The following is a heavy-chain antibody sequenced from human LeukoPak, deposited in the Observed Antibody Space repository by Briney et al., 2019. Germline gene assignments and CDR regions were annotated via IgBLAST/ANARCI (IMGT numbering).Heavy chain of an antibody. J-gene: IGHJ4*02. CDR1: GYTFTDYY. Sequence: ASVKVSCKASGYTFTDYYMHWVRQAPGHGLEGMGWIYPDSGGTNYAQKFQGRVTMTRDTSISTAYMGLSRLTSDDTAVYYCARGRSDYYLDSWGQGTLVTVSS. CDR3: ARGRSDYYLDS. V-gene: IGHV1-2*02. CDR2: IYPDSGGT. D-gene: IGHD3-10*01.